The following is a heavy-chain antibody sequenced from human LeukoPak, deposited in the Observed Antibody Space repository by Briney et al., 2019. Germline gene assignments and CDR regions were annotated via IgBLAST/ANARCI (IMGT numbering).Heavy chain of an antibody. Sequence: GGSLRLSCTASGFTFSNSWVHWVRQAPGKGLMWLLRINSDASTMDYADSVKGRFTTSRDNAKNTLYLQMNSLRAEDTAVYYCARAGYYRFDYWGQGTLVTVSS. V-gene: IGHV3-74*01. CDR2: INSDASTM. J-gene: IGHJ4*02. D-gene: IGHD3-10*01. CDR3: ARAGYYRFDY. CDR1: GFTFSNSW.